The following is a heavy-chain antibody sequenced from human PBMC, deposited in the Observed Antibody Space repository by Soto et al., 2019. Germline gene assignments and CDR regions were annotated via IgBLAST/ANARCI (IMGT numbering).Heavy chain of an antibody. J-gene: IGHJ6*02. CDR3: AKDLLWPERYYYGMDV. CDR1: GGTFSSYA. CDR2: IIPIFGTA. D-gene: IGHD3-10*01. V-gene: IGHV1-69*01. Sequence: QVQLVQSGAEVKKPGSSVKVSCKASGGTFSSYAISWVRQAPGQGLEWMGGIIPIFGTANYAQKFQGRVTITEDESTSTAYMELISLRSEDTAVYYCAKDLLWPERYYYGMDVWGQGTTVTVSS.